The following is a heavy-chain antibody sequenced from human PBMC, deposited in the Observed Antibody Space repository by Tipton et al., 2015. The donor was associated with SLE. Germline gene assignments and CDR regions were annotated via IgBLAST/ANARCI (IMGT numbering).Heavy chain of an antibody. V-gene: IGHV4-39*07. CDR2: IYYSGST. J-gene: IGHJ3*02. CDR3: ARDRDIVLEPVPIPPAFDI. D-gene: IGHD2-2*02. Sequence: TLSLTCTVSGGSISSSSYYWGWIRQSPGKGLEWIGSIYYSGSTYYSPSLKSRVTVSADTSKNQFSLKLSSVTAADTAVYYCARDRDIVLEPVPIPPAFDIWGQGTMVTVSS. CDR1: GGSISSSSYY.